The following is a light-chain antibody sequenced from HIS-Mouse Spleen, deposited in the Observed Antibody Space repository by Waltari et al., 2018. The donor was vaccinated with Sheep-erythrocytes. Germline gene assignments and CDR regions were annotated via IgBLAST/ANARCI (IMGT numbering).Light chain of an antibody. V-gene: IGLV2-11*01. J-gene: IGLJ1*01. CDR3: CSYAGSYNHV. CDR2: DVS. CDR1: SRAVGGYNY. Sequence: QSALTQPRSVSGSPGQSVTISCTGNSRAVGGYNYVSWYQQHPGKAPKLMIYDVSKRPSGVPDLLSGSKSGNPASLTISGLQAEDEAEYYCCSYAGSYNHVFATGTKVTVL.